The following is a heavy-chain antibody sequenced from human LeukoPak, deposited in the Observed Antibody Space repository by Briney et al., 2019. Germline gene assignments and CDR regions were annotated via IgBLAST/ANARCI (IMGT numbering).Heavy chain of an antibody. J-gene: IGHJ4*02. CDR1: GLTVSNNY. CDR2: INSDASMT. CDR3: VRDQDGGFDY. Sequence: GGSLRLSCAASGLTVSNNYLSWVRQAPGKGLEWVSGINSDASMTNYADSVKGRFTISRDNAKKTLYLQMNSLRVEDTALYYCVRDQDGGFDYWGQGTVVDVSS. V-gene: IGHV3-74*01.